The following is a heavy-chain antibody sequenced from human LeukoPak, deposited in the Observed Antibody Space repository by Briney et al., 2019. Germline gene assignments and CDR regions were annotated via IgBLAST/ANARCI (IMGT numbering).Heavy chain of an antibody. V-gene: IGHV3-48*03. CDR3: ASMKRGSNYY. Sequence: GGSLRLSCAASGFTFSSYEMNWVRQAPGKGLEWVSYISSSGSTIYYADSVKGRFTISRDNAKNSLYLQMNSLRAEDTAVCYCASMKRGSNYYWGQGTLVTVSS. D-gene: IGHD4-11*01. J-gene: IGHJ4*02. CDR2: ISSSGSTI. CDR1: GFTFSSYE.